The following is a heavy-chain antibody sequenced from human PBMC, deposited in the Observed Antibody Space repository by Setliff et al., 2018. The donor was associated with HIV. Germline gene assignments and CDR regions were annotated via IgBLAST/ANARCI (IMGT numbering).Heavy chain of an antibody. Sequence: GASVKVSCKASGYTFNRYGISWVRQAPGQGPEWVGWIATYNGNTNYAQRLQGRVTLTTDTSTSTAYMELRSLRFDDTAVYFCARGVSQAYTYGSGAYYYFDFWGLGTLVTVSS. CDR1: GYTFNRYG. CDR2: IATYNGNT. V-gene: IGHV1-18*01. D-gene: IGHD6-19*01. CDR3: ARGVSQAYTYGSGAYYYFDF. J-gene: IGHJ4*02.